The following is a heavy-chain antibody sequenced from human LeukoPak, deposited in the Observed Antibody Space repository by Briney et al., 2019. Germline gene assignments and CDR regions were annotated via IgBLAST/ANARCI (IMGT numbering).Heavy chain of an antibody. D-gene: IGHD3-3*01. Sequence: GGSLRLSCAASGFTFSSYGMHWVRQAPGKGLEWVAVISYDGSNKYYADSVKGRFTISRDNSKNTLYLQMSSLRAEDTAVYYCAKDRNDFWSGYINWFDPWGQGTLVTVSS. CDR3: AKDRNDFWSGYINWFDP. J-gene: IGHJ5*02. CDR2: ISYDGSNK. V-gene: IGHV3-30*18. CDR1: GFTFSSYG.